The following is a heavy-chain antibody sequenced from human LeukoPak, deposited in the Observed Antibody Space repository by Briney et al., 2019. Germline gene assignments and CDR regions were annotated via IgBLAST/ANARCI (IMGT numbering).Heavy chain of an antibody. CDR1: GGSISSYY. Sequence: SETLSLTCTVSGGSISSYYWSWIRQPPGKGLEWIGYIYHSGSTNYNPSLKSRVTISVDTSKNQFSLKLSSVTAADTAVYYCARSPGYSGSPFDLWGRGTLVTVSS. D-gene: IGHD5-12*01. CDR3: ARSPGYSGSPFDL. J-gene: IGHJ2*01. CDR2: IYHSGST. V-gene: IGHV4-59*08.